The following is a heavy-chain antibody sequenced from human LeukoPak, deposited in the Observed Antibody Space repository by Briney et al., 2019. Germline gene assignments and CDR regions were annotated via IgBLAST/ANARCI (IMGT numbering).Heavy chain of an antibody. J-gene: IGHJ1*01. CDR1: GFTFSSYE. V-gene: IGHV3-30*18. D-gene: IGHD3-22*01. CDR2: RSDDGRAQ. Sequence: PGGSLRLSCAASGFTFSSYEMNWVRQAPGRGLEWVAVRSDDGRAQHYVDSVRGRFTISRDNSRNTLSLQMNSLRPEDTAMYFCVKDRDPYSSGTWDSWGQGTLVIVSS. CDR3: VKDRDPYSSGTWDS.